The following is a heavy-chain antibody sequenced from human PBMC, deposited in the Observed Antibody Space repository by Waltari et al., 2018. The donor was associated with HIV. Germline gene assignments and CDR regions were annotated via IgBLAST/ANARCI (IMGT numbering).Heavy chain of an antibody. CDR1: GGSMNTSDYY. CDR2: IHYNGST. J-gene: IGHJ5*02. Sequence: QFKLQESGPRLRKPSETLSLTCTISGGSMNTSDYYWGWVRQPPGKGLEWIGNIHYNGSTFYNPSLQSRVTLSLDKSDNQFFLNFISVIAADTAVYYCARDSGLFIYDSRRAVLNWFDPWGQGLLVTVSS. CDR3: ARDSGLFIYDSRRAVLNWFDP. D-gene: IGHD3-9*01. V-gene: IGHV4-39*07.